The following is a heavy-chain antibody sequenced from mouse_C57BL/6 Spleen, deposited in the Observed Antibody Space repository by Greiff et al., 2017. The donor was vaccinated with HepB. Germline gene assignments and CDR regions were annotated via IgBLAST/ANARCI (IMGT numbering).Heavy chain of an antibody. D-gene: IGHD2-1*01. CDR2: IDPNSGGT. CDR1: GYTFTSYW. J-gene: IGHJ4*01. V-gene: IGHV1-72*01. Sequence: QVHVKQPGAELVKPGASVKLSCKASGYTFTSYWMHWVKQRPGRGLEWIGRIDPNSGGTKYNEKFKSKATLTVDKPSSTAYMQLSSQTSEDSAVYYCACNYVSYAMDYWGQGTSVTVSS. CDR3: ACNYVSYAMDY.